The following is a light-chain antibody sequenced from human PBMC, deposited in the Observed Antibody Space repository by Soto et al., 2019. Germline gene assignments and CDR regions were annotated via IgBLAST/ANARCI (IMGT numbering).Light chain of an antibody. CDR2: TGS. V-gene: IGKV1-39*01. J-gene: IGKJ5*01. Sequence: IQTTPPRSALSASVRASETMNCRASQSISSYLNCYHQKPGKPPNLLIYTGSSLQSGVPSRFSGSGSGTDFTLTINSLQPEDFATYYCQQPARLPLSFGQGTRLEIK. CDR1: QSISSY. CDR3: QQPARLPLS.